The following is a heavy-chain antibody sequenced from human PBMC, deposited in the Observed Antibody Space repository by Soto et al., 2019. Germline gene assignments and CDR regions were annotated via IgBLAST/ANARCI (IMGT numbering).Heavy chain of an antibody. CDR1: GYTFTSYY. J-gene: IGHJ4*02. CDR3: ARDPKPVLGGWYSFDY. CDR2: INPSGGST. Sequence: GASVKVSCKASGYTFTSYYMHWVRQAPGQGLEWMGIINPSGGSTSYAQKFQGRVTMTRDTSTSTVYMELSSLRSEDTAVYYCARDPKPVLGGWYSFDYWGQGTLVTVSS. V-gene: IGHV1-46*01. D-gene: IGHD6-19*01.